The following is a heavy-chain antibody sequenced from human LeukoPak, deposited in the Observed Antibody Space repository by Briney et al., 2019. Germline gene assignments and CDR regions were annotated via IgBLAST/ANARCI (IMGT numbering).Heavy chain of an antibody. CDR2: IYYSGST. D-gene: IGHD6-13*01. CDR3: ARTPTYSSSWLDY. CDR1: GGSISSSSYY. J-gene: IGHJ4*02. Sequence: SETLSLTCTVSGGSISSSSYYWGWIRQPPGKGLEWIGSIYYSGSTYYNPSLKSRVTISVDTSKNQFSLKLSSVTAADTAVYYCARTPTYSSSWLDYWGQGTLVTVSS. V-gene: IGHV4-39*01.